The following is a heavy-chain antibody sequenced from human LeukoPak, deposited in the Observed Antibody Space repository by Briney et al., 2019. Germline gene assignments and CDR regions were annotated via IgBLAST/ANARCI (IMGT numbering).Heavy chain of an antibody. CDR3: ARRDDYGDYYDY. CDR1: GGSISIYY. J-gene: IGHJ4*02. Sequence: PSETLSLTCTVSGGSISIYYWSWIRQPPGKGLEWIGYIYYSGSTNYNPSLKSRVTISVDTSKNQFSLKLSSVTAADTAVYYCARRDDYGDYYDYWGQGTLVTVSS. CDR2: IYYSGST. V-gene: IGHV4-59*08. D-gene: IGHD4-17*01.